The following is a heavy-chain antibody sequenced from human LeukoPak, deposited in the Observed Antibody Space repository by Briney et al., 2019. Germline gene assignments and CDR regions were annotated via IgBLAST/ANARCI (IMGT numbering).Heavy chain of an antibody. CDR2: ISGSGGST. D-gene: IGHD2-2*01. Sequence: GGSLRLSCAASGFTFSSYAMSWVRQAPGKGLEWVSAISGSGGSTYYADSVKGRFTISRDNSKNTLYLQVNSLRAEDTAVYYCAKRGIVVVPAASYYFDYWGQGTLVTVSS. CDR3: AKRGIVVVPAASYYFDY. V-gene: IGHV3-23*01. CDR1: GFTFSSYA. J-gene: IGHJ4*02.